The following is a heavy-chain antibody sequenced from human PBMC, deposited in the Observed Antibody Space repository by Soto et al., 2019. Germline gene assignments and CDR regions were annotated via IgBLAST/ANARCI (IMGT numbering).Heavy chain of an antibody. J-gene: IGHJ5*02. CDR1: GGTFSNYA. CDR2: IIPIFGTR. Sequence: QVQLVQSGAEVKKPGSSVKVSCKASGGTFSNYAITWVRQAPGQGLEWMGRIIPIFGTRDYAQKFQGRVTITADDSTTTAYMELSSLRSDDTAVYYCAKDGGSEGYFGNWFYPWGQGTLVTVSS. CDR3: AKDGGSEGYFGNWFYP. D-gene: IGHD2-15*01. V-gene: IGHV1-69*15.